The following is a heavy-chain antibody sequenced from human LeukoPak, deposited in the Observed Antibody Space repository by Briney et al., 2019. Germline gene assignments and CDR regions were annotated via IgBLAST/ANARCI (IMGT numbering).Heavy chain of an antibody. CDR2: ISYDGSNK. CDR1: GFTFSSYG. CDR3: AKDRLRYCSGGSCYYFDY. J-gene: IGHJ4*02. Sequence: GGSLRLSCAASGFTFSSYGVHWVRQAPGKGLEWVAVISYDGSNKYYADSVKGRFTISRDNSKNTLYLQMNSLRAEDTAVYYCAKDRLRYCSGGSCYYFDYWGQGTLVTVSS. V-gene: IGHV3-30*18. D-gene: IGHD2-15*01.